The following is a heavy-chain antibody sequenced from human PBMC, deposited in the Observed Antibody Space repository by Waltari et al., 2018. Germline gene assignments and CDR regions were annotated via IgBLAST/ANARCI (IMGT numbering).Heavy chain of an antibody. CDR1: GFHFRSSW. Sequence: EVQVVESGGGLVQPGGSLGLSCGASGFHFRSSWMTWVRQDPGKGLEWVANIKTDGSETYYVDSVKGRFTISRDNTKNSLYLQMSSLRAEDTAVYYCAIGGVETSWYWRYWGQGTLVTVSS. CDR2: IKTDGSET. J-gene: IGHJ4*02. CDR3: AIGGVETSWYWRY. D-gene: IGHD6-13*01. V-gene: IGHV3-7*01.